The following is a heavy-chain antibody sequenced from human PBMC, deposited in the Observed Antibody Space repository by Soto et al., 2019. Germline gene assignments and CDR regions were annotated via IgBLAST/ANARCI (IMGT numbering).Heavy chain of an antibody. Sequence: PGGSLRLSCAASGFPFSSYAMSWVRQAPGKGLEWVSSIYNSGDNTYYADSVRGRFTISRDHSKNTVYVQMNSLRAEDTAVYYCAKGVGSSWRDAFDIWGQGTMVTVSS. V-gene: IGHV3-23*01. J-gene: IGHJ3*02. CDR1: GFPFSSYA. D-gene: IGHD6-13*01. CDR3: AKGVGSSWRDAFDI. CDR2: IYNSGDNT.